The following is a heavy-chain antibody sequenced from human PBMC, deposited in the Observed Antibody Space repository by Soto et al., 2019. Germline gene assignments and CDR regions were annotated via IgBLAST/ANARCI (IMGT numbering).Heavy chain of an antibody. CDR1: GYTFTGYA. CDR3: ARAVAVPADFDY. CDR2: INAGNGNT. V-gene: IGHV1-3*05. Sequence: QVQLVQSGAEEKKPGASVKVSCKASGYTFTGYAMHWVRQAPGQRLEWMGWINAGNGNTKYSQKFQGRVTITRDTSASTDYMELGSLRSEDTAVYYCARAVAVPADFDYWGQGTLVTVSS. D-gene: IGHD6-19*01. J-gene: IGHJ4*02.